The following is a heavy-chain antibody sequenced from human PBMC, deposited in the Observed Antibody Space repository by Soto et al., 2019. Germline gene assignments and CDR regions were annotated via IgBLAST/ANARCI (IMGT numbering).Heavy chain of an antibody. D-gene: IGHD3-22*01. Sequence: GGSLRLSCAASGFTFSDYYMSWIRQAPGKGLEWVSYISSSSSYTNYADSVKGRFTISRDNAKNSLYLQINSLRAEDTAVYYCARPYYYESSDDAFDIWGQGTMVTVSS. CDR1: GFTFSDYY. CDR2: ISSSSSYT. CDR3: ARPYYYESSDDAFDI. J-gene: IGHJ3*02. V-gene: IGHV3-11*06.